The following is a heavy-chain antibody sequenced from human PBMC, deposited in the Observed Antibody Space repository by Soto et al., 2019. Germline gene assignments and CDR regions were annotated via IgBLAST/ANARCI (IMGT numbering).Heavy chain of an antibody. CDR1: GYSFTSYW. D-gene: IGHD2-21*02. CDR2: MFPGDSDT. Sequence: PGESLTISCKGSGYSFTSYWIGWVRQMPGKSLEWMGIMFPGDSDTKYSPSFQGQVTISADKSITTAYLQWSSLKASDTAMYYCALYYGPYCGGNCHFNYWGPGTLVTVSS. V-gene: IGHV5-51*01. CDR3: ALYYGPYCGGNCHFNY. J-gene: IGHJ4*02.